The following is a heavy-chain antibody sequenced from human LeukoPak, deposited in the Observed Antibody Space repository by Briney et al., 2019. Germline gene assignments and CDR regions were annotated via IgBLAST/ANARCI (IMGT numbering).Heavy chain of an antibody. CDR2: INPSGGST. D-gene: IGHD5-24*01. V-gene: IGHV1-46*01. CDR3: ARIPMATPFDY. CDR1: GYTFTSYY. Sequence: ASVKVSCKASGYTFTSYYMHWVRQAPGQGLEWMGIINPSGGSTSYAQKFQGRVTMTRDTSTSTVYMELGSLRSEDTAVYYCARIPMATPFDYWGQGTLVTVSS. J-gene: IGHJ4*02.